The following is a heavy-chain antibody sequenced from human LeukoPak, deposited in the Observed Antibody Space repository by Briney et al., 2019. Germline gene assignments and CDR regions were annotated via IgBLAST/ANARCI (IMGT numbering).Heavy chain of an antibody. V-gene: IGHV3-74*01. CDR3: ASLGRSFGY. J-gene: IGHJ4*02. Sequence: PGGSLRLSCVASGFTFSSFWMHWVRQAPGKGLVWVSRMNSDGSSTIYADSVKGRFTISRDNAKNTLYLQMNSLRAEDTAVYYCASLGRSFGYWGQGTLVTVSS. D-gene: IGHD1-26*01. CDR2: MNSDGSST. CDR1: GFTFSSFW.